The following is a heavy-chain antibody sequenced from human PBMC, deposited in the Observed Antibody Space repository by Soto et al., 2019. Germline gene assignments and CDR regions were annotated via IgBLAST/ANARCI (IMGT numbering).Heavy chain of an antibody. Sequence: PGESLKISCKGSGYSFTSYWISWVRQMPGKGLEWMGRIDPSDSYTNYSPSFQGHVTISADKSISTAYLQWSSLKASDTAMYYCARCGALYSSGWSGTYYYYGMDVWGQGTTVTVSS. V-gene: IGHV5-10-1*01. J-gene: IGHJ6*02. CDR2: IDPSDSYT. CDR3: ARCGALYSSGWSGTYYYYGMDV. CDR1: GYSFTSYW. D-gene: IGHD6-19*01.